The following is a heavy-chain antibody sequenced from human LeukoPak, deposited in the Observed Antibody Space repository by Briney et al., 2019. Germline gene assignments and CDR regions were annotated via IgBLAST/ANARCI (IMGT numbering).Heavy chain of an antibody. Sequence: GGSLRLSCAASGFTFTNYAMSWVRQTPGKGLEWVSAISAISGSGETTYYADSVKGRFTISRDNSKSSLYLQMNSLRAEDTAVYYCAKFFGVIISTYPCDYWGQGTLVTVSS. J-gene: IGHJ4*02. D-gene: IGHD2-21*01. CDR3: AKFFGVIISTYPCDY. V-gene: IGHV3-23*01. CDR1: GFTFTNYA. CDR2: ISAISGSGETT.